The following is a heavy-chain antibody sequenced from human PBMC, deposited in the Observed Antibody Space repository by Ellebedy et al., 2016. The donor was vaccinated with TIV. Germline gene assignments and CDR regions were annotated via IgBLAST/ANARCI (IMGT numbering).Heavy chain of an antibody. J-gene: IGHJ6*02. CDR2: ISGSGGGT. Sequence: PGGSLRLSCAASGFTFSSYAISWVRQAPGKGLEWVSAISGSGGGTYYADSVKGRFTISRDNSKNTLYLQMNSLRAEDTAVYYCAKDRGVSGRPPYYYGMDVWGQGTTVTVSS. CDR3: AKDRGVSGRPPYYYGMDV. V-gene: IGHV3-23*01. CDR1: GFTFSSYA. D-gene: IGHD1-26*01.